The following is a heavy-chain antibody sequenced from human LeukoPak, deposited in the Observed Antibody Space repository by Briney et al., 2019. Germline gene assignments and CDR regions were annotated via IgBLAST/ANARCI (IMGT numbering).Heavy chain of an antibody. J-gene: IGHJ3*02. CDR2: IIPIFGTA. Sequence: SVKVSCKASGGTFSSYAISWVRQASGQGLEWMGGIIPIFGTANYAQKFQGRVTMTRDTSISTAYMELSRLRSDDTAVYYCARENPTVSGSYDIWGQGTMVTVSS. CDR1: GGTFSSYA. D-gene: IGHD5-12*01. V-gene: IGHV1-69*05. CDR3: ARENPTVSGSYDI.